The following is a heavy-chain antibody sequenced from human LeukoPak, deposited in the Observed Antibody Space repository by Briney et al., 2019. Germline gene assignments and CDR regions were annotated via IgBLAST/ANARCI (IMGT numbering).Heavy chain of an antibody. CDR2: IYHSGST. D-gene: IGHD3-10*01. V-gene: IGHV4-4*02. Sequence: SGTLSLTCAVSGGSISSSNWWSWVRQPPGKGLEWIGEIYHSGSTNYNPSLKSRVTISVDKSKNQFSLKLSSVTAEDTAVYYCAKYMVRDYYYYYYMDVWGKGTTVTISS. J-gene: IGHJ6*03. CDR1: GGSISSSNW. CDR3: AKYMVRDYYYYYYMDV.